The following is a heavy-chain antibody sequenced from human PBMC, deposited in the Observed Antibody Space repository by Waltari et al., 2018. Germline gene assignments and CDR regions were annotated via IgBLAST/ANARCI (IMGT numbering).Heavy chain of an antibody. Sequence: EVELVESGGGLVQPGGSLRLSCVASGFIFSSSEMMWVRQAPGKGLEWVSYISSGNINIYYADSVKGRFTISRDNAKNSLYLQMNSLRPEDTAIYYCARAPTYSHYYMDVWGKGTTVTFSS. CDR1: GFIFSSSE. CDR2: ISSGNINI. J-gene: IGHJ6*03. CDR3: ARAPTYSHYYMDV. V-gene: IGHV3-48*03.